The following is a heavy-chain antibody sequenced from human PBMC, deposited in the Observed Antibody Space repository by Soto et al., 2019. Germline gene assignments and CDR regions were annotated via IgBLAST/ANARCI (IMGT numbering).Heavy chain of an antibody. CDR3: ARAEGSPRDY. D-gene: IGHD6-13*01. CDR2: ISADNGNT. Sequence: ASVKVSCKASGYTVTSYAMHWVRQAPGQRLEWMGWISADNGNTNYSQKLQGRVTMTTDTSTSTAYMELRSLRSDDTAVYYCARAEGSPRDYWGQGTLVTVSS. V-gene: IGHV1-18*01. CDR1: GYTVTSYA. J-gene: IGHJ4*02.